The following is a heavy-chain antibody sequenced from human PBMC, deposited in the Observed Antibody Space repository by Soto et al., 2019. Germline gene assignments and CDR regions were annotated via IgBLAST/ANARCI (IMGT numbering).Heavy chain of an antibody. J-gene: IGHJ5*02. CDR3: ATDKYGAGRVGVHS. V-gene: IGHV1-69*08. CDR1: GGTSTIYT. D-gene: IGHD1-26*01. Sequence: QVQLVQSGAEVKKPGASLRVSCETSGGTSTIYTITWVRQAPGQGLQWMGRIVPTLRITNNAQEFQGRLTITADSSTSTAHIELTSLTSEDTAVYYCATDKYGAGRVGVHSWGQGTLVTVSS. CDR2: IVPTLRIT.